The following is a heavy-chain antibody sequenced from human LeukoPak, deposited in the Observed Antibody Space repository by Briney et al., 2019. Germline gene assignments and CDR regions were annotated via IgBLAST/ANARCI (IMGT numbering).Heavy chain of an antibody. CDR3: ARVISGLWHFDL. J-gene: IGHJ2*01. D-gene: IGHD3-10*01. V-gene: IGHV1-2*02. CDR1: GYTFSGQH. Sequence: GASVKVSCKATGYTFSGQHIHWVRQAPGQGLEWMGWINSDSGGTNYAQKFQGRVTMTSDTSISTAYMDLSRLRSDDTAVYYCARVISGLWHFDLWGRGTLITVSS. CDR2: INSDSGGT.